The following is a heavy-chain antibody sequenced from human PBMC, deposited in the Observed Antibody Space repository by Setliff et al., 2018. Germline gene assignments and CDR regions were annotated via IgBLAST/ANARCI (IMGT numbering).Heavy chain of an antibody. CDR3: ATGPRDNRNFLNWLGS. CDR1: GITFKNAW. V-gene: IGHV3-15*01. D-gene: IGHD3-3*01. CDR2: IKSSTEDAST. J-gene: IGHJ5*01. Sequence: PVGSLRLSCAASGITFKNAWMTWVRQAPGKGLEWVGRIKSSTEDASTDLAAAVKGRFTMSRDDSRNTVYLQMSSLKSEDTALYFCATGPRDNRNFLNWLGSWGQGTLVTVSS.